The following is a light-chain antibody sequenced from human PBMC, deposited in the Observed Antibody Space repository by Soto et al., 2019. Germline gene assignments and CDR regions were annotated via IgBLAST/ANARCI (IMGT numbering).Light chain of an antibody. CDR1: SSDIGGYNY. J-gene: IGLJ1*01. V-gene: IGLV2-11*01. CDR2: TVT. Sequence: QSALTQPRSVSGSPGQSVTISCTGTSSDIGGYNYVSWYQQHPGKAPKLMIYTVTNRPSGVPDRFSGSKSDNTASLTISGLQADDEADYYCCSYAGSSSYVFGTGTEVTVL. CDR3: CSYAGSSSYV.